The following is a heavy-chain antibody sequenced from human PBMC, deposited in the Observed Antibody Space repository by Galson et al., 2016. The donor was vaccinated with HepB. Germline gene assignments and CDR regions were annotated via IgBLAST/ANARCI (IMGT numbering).Heavy chain of an antibody. Sequence: SLRLSCAASGFTFTNYAMSWVRQAPGKGLEWVSGITGSDGSTRYADSVKGRFIISRDNSKNTLYLQMDSLRAEDTAVYCCVKDFYGSGSYFSVGHDHWGQGTLVTVSS. V-gene: IGHV3-23*01. CDR3: VKDFYGSGSYFSVGHDH. CDR2: ITGSDGST. J-gene: IGHJ5*02. CDR1: GFTFTNYA. D-gene: IGHD3-10*01.